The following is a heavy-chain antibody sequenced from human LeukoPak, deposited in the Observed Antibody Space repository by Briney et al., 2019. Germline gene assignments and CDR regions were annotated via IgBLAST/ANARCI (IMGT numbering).Heavy chain of an antibody. CDR2: ISAYNGNT. D-gene: IGHD6-19*01. V-gene: IGHV1-18*01. J-gene: IGHJ4*02. CDR1: GYTFTSYG. Sequence: ASVEVSCKASGYTFTSYGISWVRQAPGQGLEWMGWISAYNGNTNYAQKLQGRVTMTTDTSTSTAYMELRSLRSEDTAVYYCARELSGYSSGWIDYFDYWGQGTLVTVSS. CDR3: ARELSGYSSGWIDYFDY.